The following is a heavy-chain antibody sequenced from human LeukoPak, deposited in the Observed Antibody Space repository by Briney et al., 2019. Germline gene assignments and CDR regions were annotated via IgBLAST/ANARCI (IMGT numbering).Heavy chain of an antibody. D-gene: IGHD5-12*01. CDR3: AREATSGSIDY. CDR1: GGSISSGGYY. Sequence: SQTLSLTCTVSGGSISSGGYYWSWIRQPPGKGLEWIGYIYYSGSTNYNPSLKSRVTISVDTSKNQFSLKLSSVTAADTAVYYCAREATSGSIDYWGQGTLVTVSS. V-gene: IGHV4-61*08. J-gene: IGHJ4*02. CDR2: IYYSGST.